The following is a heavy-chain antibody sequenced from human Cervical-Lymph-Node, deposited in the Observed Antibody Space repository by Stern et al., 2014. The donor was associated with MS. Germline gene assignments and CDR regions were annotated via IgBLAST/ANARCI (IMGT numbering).Heavy chain of an antibody. CDR1: GYIFTSYG. J-gene: IGHJ6*02. V-gene: IGHV1-18*01. CDR3: AISDYPYYYYSMDV. Sequence: QDQLVQSGAEVKKPGASVKVSCKASGYIFTSYGISWVRQAPGQGLEWMGWINTYNRNTTYAQKLQGRVTLTTDTSTRTAYMELRSLRSDDTAVYYCAISDYPYYYYSMDVWGQGTTVTVSS. D-gene: IGHD4-17*01. CDR2: INTYNRNT.